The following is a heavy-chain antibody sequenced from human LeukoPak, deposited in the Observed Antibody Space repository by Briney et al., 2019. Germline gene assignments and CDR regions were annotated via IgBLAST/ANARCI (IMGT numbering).Heavy chain of an antibody. Sequence: GGSLRLSCAASGFTFNKYAMHWVRQAPGKGLEFVSAITTDGTDTYYANSVKGRFTISRDNSKNTLNLQMGSLRAEDMAVYYCARGGAYGSGSYYNMDYWGQGTLVTVSS. V-gene: IGHV3-64*01. CDR1: GFTFNKYA. D-gene: IGHD3-10*01. J-gene: IGHJ4*02. CDR3: ARGGAYGSGSYYNMDY. CDR2: ITTDGTDT.